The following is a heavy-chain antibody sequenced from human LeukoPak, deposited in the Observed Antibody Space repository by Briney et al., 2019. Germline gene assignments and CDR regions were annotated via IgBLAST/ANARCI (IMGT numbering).Heavy chain of an antibody. Sequence: SETLSLTCTVSGGSISTYYWSWIRQPPGKGLEWIGYFYYSGSTNYNPSLKSRVTISVDTSKNQFSLNLISVTAADTAVYYCAREPAGGGALDLWGQGTMVTVSS. CDR2: FYYSGST. V-gene: IGHV4-59*01. J-gene: IGHJ3*01. CDR1: GGSISTYY. CDR3: AREPAGGGALDL. D-gene: IGHD1-14*01.